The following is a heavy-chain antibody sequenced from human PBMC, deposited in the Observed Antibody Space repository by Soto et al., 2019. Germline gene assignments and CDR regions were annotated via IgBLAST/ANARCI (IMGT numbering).Heavy chain of an antibody. CDR2: INHSGST. CDR1: GGSFSGYY. V-gene: IGHV4-34*01. CDR3: ARGRGGSGYYYYYMDV. J-gene: IGHJ6*03. Sequence: SETLSLTCAVYGGSFSGYYWSWIRQPPGKGLEWIGEINHSGSTNYNPSLKSRVTISVDTSKNQFSLKLSSVTAADTAVYYCARGRGGSGYYYYYMDVWGKGTTVTVAS. D-gene: IGHD3-16*01.